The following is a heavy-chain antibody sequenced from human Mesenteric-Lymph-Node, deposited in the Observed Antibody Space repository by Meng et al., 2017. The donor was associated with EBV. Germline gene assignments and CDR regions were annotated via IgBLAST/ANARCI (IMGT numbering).Heavy chain of an antibody. CDR2: VNHAGTI. J-gene: IGHJ5*02. CDR3: AALGSFASSIDP. D-gene: IGHD3-16*01. V-gene: IGHV4-34*01. Sequence: LFKPSGAQSITLAVYCGSFCDYFWTLIRQPPGKGVEWIGEVNHAGTIIYNPSLDSRVTISVDTSKNQFSLKLTSVTAADTAVYFCAALGSFASSIDPWGQGTLVTVSS. CDR1: CGSFCDYF.